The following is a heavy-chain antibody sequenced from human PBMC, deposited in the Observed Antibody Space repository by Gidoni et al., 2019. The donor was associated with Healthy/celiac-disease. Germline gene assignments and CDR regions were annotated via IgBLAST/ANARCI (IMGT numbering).Heavy chain of an antibody. J-gene: IGHJ6*02. V-gene: IGHV4-34*01. CDR2: INHSGRT. CDR3: AREGSGYCMDV. CDR1: GGSFSGYY. Sequence: QVQLQQWGAGLLKPSETLSLTCAVYGGSFSGYYWSWLRQPPGKGLEWIGEINHSGRTNYNPSLKSLVTISVDTSKNQFSLKLSSGTAADTAVYYCAREGSGYCMDVWGQGTTVTVSS. D-gene: IGHD3-10*01.